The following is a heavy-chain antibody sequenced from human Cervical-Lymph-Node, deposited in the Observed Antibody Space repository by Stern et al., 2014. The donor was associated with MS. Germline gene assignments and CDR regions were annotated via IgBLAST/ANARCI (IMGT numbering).Heavy chain of an antibody. Sequence: VHLVEYGGGVVQPGRSLRLSCEASGVTLTNYALHWVRPAPGKGLEWVAFVSYDGSNKYYADSSKGRFTISRDNSKNTVFLQRDSLRPEDTALYFCARAGTNGWYGSSYFDYWGQGTLVTVSS. CDR1: GVTLTNYA. CDR3: ARAGTNGWYGSSYFDY. J-gene: IGHJ4*02. D-gene: IGHD6-19*01. V-gene: IGHV3-30-3*01. CDR2: VSYDGSNK.